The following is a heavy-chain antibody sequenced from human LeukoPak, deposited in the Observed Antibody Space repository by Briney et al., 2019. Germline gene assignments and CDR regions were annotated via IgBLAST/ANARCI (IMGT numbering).Heavy chain of an antibody. J-gene: IGHJ4*02. D-gene: IGHD3-22*01. CDR1: GFTFSSYS. Sequence: GGSLRLSCAASGFTFSSYSMIWVRQAPGKGLEWVSYISSSGSTMYYADSVKGRFTISRDNTKNSLYLQMNSLRAEDTAVYYCASHDTGAYYYDYWGQGTLVTVSS. CDR2: ISSSGSTM. V-gene: IGHV3-48*04. CDR3: ASHDTGAYYYDY.